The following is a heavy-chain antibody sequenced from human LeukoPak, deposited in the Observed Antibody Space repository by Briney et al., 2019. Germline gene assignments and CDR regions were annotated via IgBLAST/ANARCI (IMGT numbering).Heavy chain of an antibody. V-gene: IGHV3-20*04. CDR2: INWNGGRT. D-gene: IGHD6-13*01. CDR3: ARVVAAAGTGGWFDP. CDR1: GFTFDDYG. Sequence: RPGGSLRLSCAAFGFTFDDYGMSWVRQVPGKGLEWVFGINWNGGRTGYADSVKGRFTISRDNAKNSLYLQMNSLRAEDTAVYYCARVVAAAGTGGWFDPWGQGTLVTVSS. J-gene: IGHJ5*02.